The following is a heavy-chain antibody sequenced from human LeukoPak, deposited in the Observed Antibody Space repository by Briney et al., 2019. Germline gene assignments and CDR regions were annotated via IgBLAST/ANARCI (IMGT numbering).Heavy chain of an antibody. CDR2: IHYTGST. CDR1: GGSISSGSYY. D-gene: IGHD6-19*01. CDR3: ARHGGSGWYGGWFDP. J-gene: IGHJ5*02. V-gene: IGHV4-39*01. Sequence: PSETLSLTCTVSGGSISSGSYYWGWIRQPPGKGLEWIGSIHYTGSTYYNPSLKSRVTISVDTSKNQFSLKLSSVTAADTAVYSCARHGGSGWYGGWFDPWGQGTLVTVSS.